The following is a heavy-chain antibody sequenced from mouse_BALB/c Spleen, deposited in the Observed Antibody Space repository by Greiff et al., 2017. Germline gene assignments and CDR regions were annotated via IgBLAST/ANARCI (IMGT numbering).Heavy chain of an antibody. V-gene: IGHV5-6-5*01. CDR2: ISSGGST. CDR1: GFTFSSYA. CDR3: ARGELFPWYFDV. Sequence: EVKLVESGGGLVKPGGSLKLSCAASGFTFSSYAMSWVRQTPEKRLEWVASISSGGSTYYPDSVKSRFTISRDNARNILYLQMSSLRSEDTAMYYCARGELFPWYFDVWGAGTTVTVSS. D-gene: IGHD1-1*01. J-gene: IGHJ1*01.